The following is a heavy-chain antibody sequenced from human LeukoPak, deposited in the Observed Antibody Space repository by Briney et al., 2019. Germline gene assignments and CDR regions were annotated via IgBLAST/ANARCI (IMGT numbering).Heavy chain of an antibody. Sequence: GRSLRLSCAASGFTFSSYAMHWVRQAPGKGLEWVAVISYDGSNKYYADSVKGRFTISRDNSKNTLYLQMNSLRAEDTAVYYCARSPPAMVPIDYWGQGTLVTVSS. D-gene: IGHD5-18*01. CDR2: ISYDGSNK. CDR1: GFTFSSYA. J-gene: IGHJ4*02. V-gene: IGHV3-30-3*01. CDR3: ARSPPAMVPIDY.